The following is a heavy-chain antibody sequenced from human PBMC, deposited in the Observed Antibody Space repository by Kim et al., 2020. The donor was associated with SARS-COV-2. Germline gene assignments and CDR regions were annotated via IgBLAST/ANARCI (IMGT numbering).Heavy chain of an antibody. J-gene: IGHJ6*03. CDR2: ISYDGSNK. CDR3: ASDRPPTITIFGVVDYYMDV. Sequence: GGSLRLSCAASGFTFSSYAMHWVRQAPGKGLEWVAVISYDGSNKYYADSVKGRFTISRDNSKNTLYLQMNSLRAEDTAVYYCASDRPPTITIFGVVDYYMDVWGKGTTVTVSS. CDR1: GFTFSSYA. D-gene: IGHD3-3*01. V-gene: IGHV3-30-3*01.